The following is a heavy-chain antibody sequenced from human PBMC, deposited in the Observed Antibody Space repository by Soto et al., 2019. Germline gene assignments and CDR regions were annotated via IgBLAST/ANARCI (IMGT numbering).Heavy chain of an antibody. J-gene: IGHJ5*02. CDR1: GAYISSYY. D-gene: IGHD2-15*01. V-gene: IGHV4-59*01. CDR2: TYYSGST. Sequence: PSETLSLTCAVSGAYISSYYWSWIRQPPGKGLEWIGYTYYSGSTNYNPSLKSRVTMSVDTSKNQFSLKLNPVTAADTAVYYCARTYCSGGSCYPGGNWFDPWGQGTLVTVS. CDR3: ARTYCSGGSCYPGGNWFDP.